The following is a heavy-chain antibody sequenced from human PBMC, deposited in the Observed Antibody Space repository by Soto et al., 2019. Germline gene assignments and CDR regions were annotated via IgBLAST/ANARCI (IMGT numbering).Heavy chain of an antibody. D-gene: IGHD3-22*01. CDR1: GGSINRYY. CDR2: IYYTVST. CDR3: ARVNNYYDSRGYYVYYFDY. J-gene: IGHJ4*02. Sequence: SATLPLAGSVCGGSINRYYWSWIRQPPGKGLEWVGYIYYTVSTNYNPSLKSRVTISVDTSKNQFSLKLSSVTAADTAVYYCARVNNYYDSRGYYVYYFDYLGKGTLVTVS. V-gene: IGHV4-59*07.